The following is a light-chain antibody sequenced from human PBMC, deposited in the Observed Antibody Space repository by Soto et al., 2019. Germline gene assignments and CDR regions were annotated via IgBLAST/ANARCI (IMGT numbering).Light chain of an antibody. Sequence: DVQMTQAPSSLSASVGCRFTITCRATQGISNYLAWYQQKPGKVPKLLIYAASTLQSGVPSRFSGSGSGTDFTLTISSLQPEDVATYYCQKYNSALWTFGQGTKVDIK. J-gene: IGKJ1*01. V-gene: IGKV1-27*01. CDR3: QKYNSALWT. CDR1: QGISNY. CDR2: AAS.